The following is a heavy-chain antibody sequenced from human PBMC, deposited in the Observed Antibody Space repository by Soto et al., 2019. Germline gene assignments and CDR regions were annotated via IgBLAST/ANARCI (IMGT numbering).Heavy chain of an antibody. CDR1: GFTFSSYA. J-gene: IGHJ4*02. CDR3: ASQKGY. CDR2: ISSNGGST. V-gene: IGHV3-64*01. Sequence: GGSLRLSCAASGFTFSSYAMHWVRQAPGKGLEYVSAISSNGGSTYYANSVKGRFTISRDNSKNTLYLQMGSLRAEDMAVYYCASQKGYWGQGTLVTVSS.